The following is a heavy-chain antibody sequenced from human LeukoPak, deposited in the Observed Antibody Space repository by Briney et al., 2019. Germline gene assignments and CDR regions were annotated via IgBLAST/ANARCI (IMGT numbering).Heavy chain of an antibody. Sequence: ASVKVSCKASGYTFTSYDINWVRQATGQGLEWMGWMNPNSGNTGYAQKFQGRVTMTRNTSISTAYMELSSLRSEDTAVYYCARGSTGWFGEFHAFDIWGQGTLVTVSS. V-gene: IGHV1-8*01. CDR1: GYTFTSYD. CDR2: MNPNSGNT. D-gene: IGHD3-10*01. CDR3: ARGSTGWFGEFHAFDI. J-gene: IGHJ4*02.